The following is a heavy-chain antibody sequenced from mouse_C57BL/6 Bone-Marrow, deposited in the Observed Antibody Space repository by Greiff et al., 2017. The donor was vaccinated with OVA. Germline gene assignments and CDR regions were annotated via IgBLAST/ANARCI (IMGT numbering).Heavy chain of an antibody. CDR2: INPNNGGT. CDR3: ARGGITTVVARGFAY. V-gene: IGHV1-18*01. D-gene: IGHD1-1*01. CDR1: GYTFTDYN. Sequence: EVKVVESGPELVKPGASVKIPCKASGYTFTDYNMDWVKQSHGKSLEWIGDINPNNGGTIYNQKFKGKATLTVDKSSSTAYMELRSLTSEDTAVYYCARGGITTVVARGFAYWGQGTLVTVSA. J-gene: IGHJ3*01.